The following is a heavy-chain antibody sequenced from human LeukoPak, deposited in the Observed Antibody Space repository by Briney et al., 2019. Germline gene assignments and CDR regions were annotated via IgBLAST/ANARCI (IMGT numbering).Heavy chain of an antibody. CDR1: GFTFSSYA. J-gene: IGHJ4*02. Sequence: GGSLRLSCAASGFTFSSYAMSWVRQAPRKGLEWVSVISASDGEIFYAGSVKGRFTISRDNSENTMYLQMNSLRAEDAAVYFCAKGSAAGRPYYFDYWGQGTLVTVSS. CDR3: AKGSAAGRPYYFDY. V-gene: IGHV3-23*01. CDR2: ISASDGEI. D-gene: IGHD6-25*01.